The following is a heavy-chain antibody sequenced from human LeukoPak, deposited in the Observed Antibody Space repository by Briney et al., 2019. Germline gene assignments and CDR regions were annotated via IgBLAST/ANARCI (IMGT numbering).Heavy chain of an antibody. Sequence: GGSLRLSCAASGFTFSSYAMSWVRQAPGKGLEWVSAISGSGGSTYYADSMKGRFTISRDNSKNTLYLQMNSLRAEDTAVYYCAKDDYSNYGDPNWFDPWGQGTLVTVSS. V-gene: IGHV3-23*01. CDR3: AKDDYSNYGDPNWFDP. D-gene: IGHD4-11*01. J-gene: IGHJ5*02. CDR2: ISGSGGST. CDR1: GFTFSSYA.